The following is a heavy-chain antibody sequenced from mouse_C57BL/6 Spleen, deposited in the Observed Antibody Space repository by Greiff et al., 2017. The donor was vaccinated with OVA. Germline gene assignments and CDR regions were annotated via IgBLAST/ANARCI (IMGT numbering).Heavy chain of an antibody. D-gene: IGHD1-1*01. J-gene: IGHJ1*03. V-gene: IGHV1-64*01. CDR3: ARAEYYYGSWYFDV. CDR2: IHPNSGST. Sequence: QVHVKQPGAELVKPGASVKLSCKASGYTFTSYWMHWVKQRPGQGLEWIGMIHPNSGSTNYNEKFKSKATLTVDKSSSTAYMQLSSLTSEDSAVYYCARAEYYYGSWYFDVWGTGTTVTVSS. CDR1: GYTFTSYW.